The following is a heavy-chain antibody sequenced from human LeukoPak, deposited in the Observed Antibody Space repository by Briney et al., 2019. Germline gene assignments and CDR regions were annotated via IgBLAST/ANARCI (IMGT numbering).Heavy chain of an antibody. CDR3: ARASGCSGGSCYYYFDY. Sequence: ASVKVSCKASGYTFTGYYMHWVRQAPGQGLEWMGWINPNSGGTNYAQKFQGRVTMTRDTSISTAYMELSRLRSDDTAVYYCARASGCSGGSCYYYFDYWGQGTLVNVSS. CDR1: GYTFTGYY. D-gene: IGHD2-15*01. J-gene: IGHJ4*02. CDR2: INPNSGGT. V-gene: IGHV1-2*02.